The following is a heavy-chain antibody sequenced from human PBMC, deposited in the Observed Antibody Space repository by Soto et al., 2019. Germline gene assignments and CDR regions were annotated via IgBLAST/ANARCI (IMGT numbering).Heavy chain of an antibody. D-gene: IGHD3-22*01. V-gene: IGHV1-69*13. Sequence: SVKVSCKASGGTFSSYAISWVRQAPGQGLEWMGGIIPIFGTANYAQKFQGRVTITADESTSTAYMELSSLRSEDTAVYYCARASYYYDSSGFRGAFDIWGQGTMVTVSS. CDR2: IIPIFGTA. CDR1: GGTFSSYA. CDR3: ARASYYYDSSGFRGAFDI. J-gene: IGHJ3*02.